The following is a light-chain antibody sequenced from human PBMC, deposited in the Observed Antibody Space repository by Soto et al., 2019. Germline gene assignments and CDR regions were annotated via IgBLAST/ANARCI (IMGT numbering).Light chain of an antibody. CDR3: QQYGSSPPWT. V-gene: IGKV3-20*01. Sequence: ETVMTQSPATLSVSPGERATLSCRASQSVSSSYLAWYQQKPGLAPRLLIYGASSRATGIPDRFSGSGSGTDFTLTISRLEPEDFAVYYCQQYGSSPPWTFGQGTKVDIK. J-gene: IGKJ1*01. CDR1: QSVSSSY. CDR2: GAS.